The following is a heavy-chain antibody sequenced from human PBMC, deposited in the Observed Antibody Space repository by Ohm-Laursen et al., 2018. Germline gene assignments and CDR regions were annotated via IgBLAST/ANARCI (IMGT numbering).Heavy chain of an antibody. CDR3: FSYYDFWSGYYTADAFDI. D-gene: IGHD3-3*01. CDR1: GFTFSNYV. Sequence: SLRLSCAASGFTFSNYVMSWVRQAPGKGLEWVSAISGSGGSTYYADSVKGRFTISRDNSKNTLYLQMNSLRAEDTAVYYCFSYYDFWSGYYTADAFDIWGQGTMVTVSS. CDR2: ISGSGGST. J-gene: IGHJ3*02. V-gene: IGHV3-23*01.